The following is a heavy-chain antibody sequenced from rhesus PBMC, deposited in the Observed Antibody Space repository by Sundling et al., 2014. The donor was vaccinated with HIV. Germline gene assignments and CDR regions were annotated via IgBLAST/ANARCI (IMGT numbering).Heavy chain of an antibody. D-gene: IGHD3-28*01. CDR3: AVAEGTLIVDFTYFDY. CDR2: INGDSGST. V-gene: IGHV4-80*01. J-gene: IGHJ4*01. Sequence: QVQLQESSPGLVKPSETLSLTCTVSGAPISRYWWGWIRQSPGKGLEWIGEINGDSGSTKYNPSLKSRVIISRDTSTNQFSLKLSSVTAADTAVYYCAVAEGTLIVDFTYFDYWGQGVLVTVSS. CDR1: GAPISRYW.